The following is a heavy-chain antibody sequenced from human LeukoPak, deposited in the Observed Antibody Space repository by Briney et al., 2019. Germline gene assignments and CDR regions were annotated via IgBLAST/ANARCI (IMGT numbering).Heavy chain of an antibody. V-gene: IGHV4-59*08. CDR1: GDSLSSFY. CDR2: ISYSGTT. D-gene: IGHD1-26*01. CDR3: ARIRGYSGSQRAFDI. J-gene: IGHJ3*02. Sequence: SETLSLTCTVSGDSLSSFYWSWIRQPPGRGLEGIGYISYSGTTNYNPSLKSRVTISVDTSKNQFSLKLSSVTAADTAVYYCARIRGYSGSQRAFDIWGQGTMVTVSS.